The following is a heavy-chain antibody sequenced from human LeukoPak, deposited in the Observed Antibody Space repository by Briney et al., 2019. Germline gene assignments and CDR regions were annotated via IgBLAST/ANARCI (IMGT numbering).Heavy chain of an antibody. V-gene: IGHV4-31*03. D-gene: IGHD3-3*01. CDR1: GASISSSGYY. CDR3: ARGTTIFGVVNHYYFDY. Sequence: SQTLSLTCTVSGASISSSGYYWSWIRQHPGKGLEWTGYIYYSGSTYYNPSLESRITISVDTSKNQFSLKLSSVTAADTAVYYCARGTTIFGVVNHYYFDYWGQGTLVTVSS. J-gene: IGHJ4*02. CDR2: IYYSGST.